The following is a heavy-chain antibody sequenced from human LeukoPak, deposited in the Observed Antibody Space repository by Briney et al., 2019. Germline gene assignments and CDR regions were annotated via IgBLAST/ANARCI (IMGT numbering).Heavy chain of an antibody. D-gene: IGHD2-2*01. V-gene: IGHV1-8*01. CDR1: GYTFTIYD. CDR3: ARGRAIAVVPAAVTLYYYYYYMDV. J-gene: IGHJ6*03. Sequence: GASVTVSFKASGYTFTIYDINWVRQAAGQGLEWMGWMNPNSGNTGYAQKFQGRVTMTRNTSISTAYMELSSLRSEDTTVYYCARGRAIAVVPAAVTLYYYYYYMDVWGKGTTVTVSS. CDR2: MNPNSGNT.